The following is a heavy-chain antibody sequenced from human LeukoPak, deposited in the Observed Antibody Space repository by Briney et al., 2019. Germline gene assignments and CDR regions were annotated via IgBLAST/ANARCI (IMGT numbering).Heavy chain of an antibody. J-gene: IGHJ5*02. CDR1: GFTVSSNY. Sequence: PGGSLRLSCAASGFTVSSNYMSWVRQAPGKGLEWVSVIYSGGSTYYADSVKGRFTISRDNSKNTLYLQMNSLRAEDTAVYYCARVVGAATGWFDPWGQGTLVTVSS. D-gene: IGHD2-15*01. V-gene: IGHV3-66*01. CDR2: IYSGGST. CDR3: ARVVGAATGWFDP.